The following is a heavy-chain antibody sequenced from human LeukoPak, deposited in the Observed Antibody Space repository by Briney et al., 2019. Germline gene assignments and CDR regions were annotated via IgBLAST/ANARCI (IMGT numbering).Heavy chain of an antibody. D-gene: IGHD6-13*01. CDR3: ARVTFGIAAAV. CDR2: IPYDGSNK. CDR1: GFTFSSYA. Sequence: GGSLRLSCAASGFTFSSYAMHWVRQAPGKGLEWVAVIPYDGSNKYYADSVKGRFTISRDNSKNTLYLQMNSLRAEDTAVYYCARVTFGIAAAVWGQGTLVTVSS. J-gene: IGHJ4*02. V-gene: IGHV3-30*04.